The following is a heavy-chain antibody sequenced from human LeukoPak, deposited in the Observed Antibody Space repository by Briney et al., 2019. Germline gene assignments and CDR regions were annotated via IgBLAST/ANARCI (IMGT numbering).Heavy chain of an antibody. Sequence: GASVKVSCKVSGYTLTELSMHWVRQAPGKGLEWMGGFDPEDGETIYAQKFQGRVTITADKSTSTAYMELSSLRSEDTAVYYCARDRVRLGFDYWGQGTLVTVSS. D-gene: IGHD3-16*01. CDR1: GYTLTELS. V-gene: IGHV1-24*01. CDR2: FDPEDGET. J-gene: IGHJ4*02. CDR3: ARDRVRLGFDY.